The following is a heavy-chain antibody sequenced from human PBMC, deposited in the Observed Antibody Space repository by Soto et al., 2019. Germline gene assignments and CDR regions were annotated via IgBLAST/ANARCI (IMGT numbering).Heavy chain of an antibody. J-gene: IGHJ6*02. CDR3: ARGLKSTIPRGTYGMDV. CDR2: ISSSSSYI. D-gene: IGHD5-12*01. CDR1: GFTFSSYS. Sequence: GGSLRLSCAASGFTFSSYSMNWVRQAPGKGLEWVSSISSSSSYIYYADSVKGRFTISRDNAKNSLYLQMNSLRAEDTAVYYCARGLKSTIPRGTYGMDVWGQGTTVTVSS. V-gene: IGHV3-21*01.